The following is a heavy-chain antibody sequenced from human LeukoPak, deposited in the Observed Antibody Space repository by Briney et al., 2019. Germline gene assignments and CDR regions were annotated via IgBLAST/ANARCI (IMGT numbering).Heavy chain of an antibody. D-gene: IGHD4-17*01. J-gene: IGHJ4*02. CDR2: IYSSGST. CDR1: GGSISSYY. CDR3: AREGTTVTHFDY. V-gene: IGHV4-59*01. Sequence: PSETLSLTCTVSGGSISSYYWSWIRQPPGKGLEWIGYIYSSGSTNYNPSLKSRVTISVGTSKNQVSLKLSYVTAADTAVYYCAREGTTVTHFDYWGQGTLVTVSS.